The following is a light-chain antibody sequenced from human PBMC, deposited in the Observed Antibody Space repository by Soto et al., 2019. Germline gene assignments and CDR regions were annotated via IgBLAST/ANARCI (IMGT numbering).Light chain of an antibody. V-gene: IGLV1-44*01. CDR1: SSNIGSNT. CDR2: SNN. J-gene: IGLJ1*01. Sequence: QSVLTQPPSASGTPGRRVVISCSGSSSNIGSNTVNWYQQLPGTAPKLLIYSNNHRPSGVPDRFSGSKSGTSASLAISGLQSDDEADYYCGTWDSSLSAYVFGTGTKVTVL. CDR3: GTWDSSLSAYV.